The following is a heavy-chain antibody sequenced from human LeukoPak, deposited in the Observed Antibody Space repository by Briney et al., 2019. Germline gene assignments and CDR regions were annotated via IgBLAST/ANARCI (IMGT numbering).Heavy chain of an antibody. V-gene: IGHV4-34*01. D-gene: IGHD3-10*01. CDR3: AGDWWAFGERAFDI. J-gene: IGHJ3*02. CDR2: INHSGST. Sequence: SETLSLTCAVYGGSFSGYYWSWIRQPPGKGLEWIGEINHSGSTNYNPSLKSRVTISVDTSRNQFSLKLSSVTAADTAVYYCAGDWWAFGERAFDIWGQGTMVTVSS. CDR1: GGSFSGYY.